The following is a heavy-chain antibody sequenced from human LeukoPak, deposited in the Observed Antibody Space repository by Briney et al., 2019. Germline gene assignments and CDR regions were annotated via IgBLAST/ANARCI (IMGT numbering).Heavy chain of an antibody. D-gene: IGHD6-19*01. CDR3: ARVGVTGYSSG. CDR1: GFTFSSHE. J-gene: IGHJ4*02. V-gene: IGHV3-48*03. CDR2: ISSSGSTI. Sequence: GGSLRLSCAASGFTFSSHEMNWVRQAPGKGLEWVSYISSSGSTIYYADSVKGRFTISRDNAKNSLYLQMNSLRAEDTAVYYCARVGVTGYSSGWGQGTLVTVSS.